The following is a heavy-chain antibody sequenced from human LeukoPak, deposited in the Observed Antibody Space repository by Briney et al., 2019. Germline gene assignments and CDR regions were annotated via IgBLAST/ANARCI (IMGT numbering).Heavy chain of an antibody. J-gene: IGHJ3*02. D-gene: IGHD3-10*01. CDR1: GYTFTDYW. Sequence: GESLKISCRCSGYTFTDYWIGWVRPLPGKGLEYVGIIYPDDSDIRYSPSFQGQVTISADKSLNTAFLQWSSLKASDTAMYYCARTYFFGSGSPSDAFAMWGQGTMVIVSP. V-gene: IGHV5-51*01. CDR3: ARTYFFGSGSPSDAFAM. CDR2: IYPDDSDI.